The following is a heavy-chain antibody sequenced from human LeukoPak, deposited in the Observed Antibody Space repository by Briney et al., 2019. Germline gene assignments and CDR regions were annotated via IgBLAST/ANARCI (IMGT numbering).Heavy chain of an antibody. D-gene: IGHD5-18*01. Sequence: GASVKVSCKASGYTFTSYYMHWVRQAPGQGLEWMGIINPSGGSTSYAQKFQGRVTMTRDMSTSTVYMELSSLRSEDTAVYYCARATPRRIQLWERAHYYYYYMDVWGKGTTVTVSS. CDR3: ARATPRRIQLWERAHYYYYYMDV. J-gene: IGHJ6*03. CDR1: GYTFTSYY. CDR2: INPSGGST. V-gene: IGHV1-46*01.